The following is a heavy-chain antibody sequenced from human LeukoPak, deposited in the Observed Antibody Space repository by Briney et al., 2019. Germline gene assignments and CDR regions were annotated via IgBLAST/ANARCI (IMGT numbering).Heavy chain of an antibody. CDR1: GFTFSSYW. CDR3: ARSGYNSGWSSPPTESDY. CDR2: IKQDGSEK. V-gene: IGHV3-7*01. Sequence: GGSLRLSCAASGFTFSSYWMNWVRQAPGKGLEWVANIKQDGSEKYYVDSVKGRFTISRDNAKNSLYLQMNSLRAEDTAVYYCARSGYNSGWSSPPTESDYWGQGTLVTVSS. J-gene: IGHJ4*02. D-gene: IGHD6-19*01.